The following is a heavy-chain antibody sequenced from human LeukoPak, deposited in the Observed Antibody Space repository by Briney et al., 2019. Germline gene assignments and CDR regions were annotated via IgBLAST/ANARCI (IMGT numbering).Heavy chain of an antibody. D-gene: IGHD2-15*01. Sequence: GGSLRLSCAASGFTFSGSAMHWVRQASGKGLEWVGRIRSKANSYATAYAASVKGRFTISRDDSKNTAYLQMNSPKTEDTAVYYCTSTPPEDYYYYMDVWGKGTTVTVSS. CDR2: IRSKANSYAT. CDR3: TSTPPEDYYYYMDV. V-gene: IGHV3-73*01. CDR1: GFTFSGSA. J-gene: IGHJ6*03.